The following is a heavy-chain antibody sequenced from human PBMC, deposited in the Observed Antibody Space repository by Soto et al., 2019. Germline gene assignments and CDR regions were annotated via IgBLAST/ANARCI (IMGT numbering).Heavy chain of an antibody. D-gene: IGHD5-12*01. J-gene: IGHJ3*02. Sequence: EVQLVESGGGMVKPGGSLRLSCAASGFTFTKAWMNWVRQAPGKGLEWVGHIRTKTDGGTIEYAAPVKGRFTISRDDTKNTQFLQMDRLETEDTAFYYYSTIGYGLPKSFDSWGQGTMITVSS. CDR2: IRTKTDGGTI. CDR3: STIGYGLPKSFDS. V-gene: IGHV3-15*07. CDR1: GFTFTKAW.